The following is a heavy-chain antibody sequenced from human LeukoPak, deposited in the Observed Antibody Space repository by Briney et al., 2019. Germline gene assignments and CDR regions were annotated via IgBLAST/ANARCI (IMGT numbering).Heavy chain of an antibody. Sequence: QTGGSLRLSCAASGFPFSSYGTHWVRQAPGKGLQWVAVIWYDGSKKYYADSVKGRFTIARDNAKNTLSLQMNSLRAEDTALYYCARFSWSHGLDVWGQAATLTVSS. CDR1: GFPFSSYG. CDR3: ARFSWSHGLDV. J-gene: IGHJ6*02. V-gene: IGHV3-33*01. D-gene: IGHD3-10*01. CDR2: IWYDGSKK.